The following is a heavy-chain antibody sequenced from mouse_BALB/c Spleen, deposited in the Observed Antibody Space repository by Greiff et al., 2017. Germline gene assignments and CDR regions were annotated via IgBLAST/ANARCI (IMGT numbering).Heavy chain of an antibody. CDR2: IWSGGST. CDR1: GFSLTSYG. J-gene: IGHJ4*01. V-gene: IGHV2-2*02. Sequence: VKLVESGPGLVQPSQSLSITCTVSGFSLTSYGVHWVRQSPGKGLEWLGVIWSGGSTDYNAAFISRLSISKDNSKSQVFFKMNSLQANDTAIYYCARKWDGTYAMDYWGQGTSVTVSS. CDR3: ARKWDGTYAMDY. D-gene: IGHD4-1*01.